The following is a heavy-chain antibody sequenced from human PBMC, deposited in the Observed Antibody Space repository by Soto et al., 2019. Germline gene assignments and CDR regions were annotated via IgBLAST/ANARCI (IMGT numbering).Heavy chain of an antibody. J-gene: IGHJ4*02. V-gene: IGHV1-3*04. D-gene: IGHD2-21*01. CDR2: ISTGNGNT. Sequence: QVQLVQSGAEVKKPGASVKVSCKASGYTFTDYAMHWVRQAPGQRLEWMGWISTGNGNTKYSQKCQGRVTITRDTSATTAYMELSSLRSEDTAVYYCAKGSQMWTPDYWGQGTLVTVSS. CDR1: GYTFTDYA. CDR3: AKGSQMWTPDY.